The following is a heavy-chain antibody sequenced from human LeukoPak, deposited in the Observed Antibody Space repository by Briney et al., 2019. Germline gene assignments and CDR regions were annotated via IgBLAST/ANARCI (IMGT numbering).Heavy chain of an antibody. J-gene: IGHJ4*02. Sequence: ASVKVSCKASGYTFTSYAISWVRQAPGQGLEWMGWISAYNSDTIYAQNLQGRVTMTTDTSTSTAYLELGSLRSDDTAVYYCARERVRYYDSSGYLAYWGQGTLVTVSS. V-gene: IGHV1-18*01. CDR3: ARERVRYYDSSGYLAY. CDR2: ISAYNSDT. D-gene: IGHD3-22*01. CDR1: GYTFTSYA.